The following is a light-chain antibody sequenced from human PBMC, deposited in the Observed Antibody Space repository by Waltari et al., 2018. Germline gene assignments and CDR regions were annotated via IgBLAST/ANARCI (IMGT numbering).Light chain of an antibody. CDR2: DAS. V-gene: IGKV3-11*01. CDR1: QRVITY. Sequence: EIVFTQSPATLSLSPGERATPSCRASQRVITYLGWYQQNPGQAPTLLILDASSRATGFPARFSATGSGTDFTLTISSLEPEDFATYYCQQRSDWPLTFGGGTKVELK. J-gene: IGKJ4*01. CDR3: QQRSDWPLT.